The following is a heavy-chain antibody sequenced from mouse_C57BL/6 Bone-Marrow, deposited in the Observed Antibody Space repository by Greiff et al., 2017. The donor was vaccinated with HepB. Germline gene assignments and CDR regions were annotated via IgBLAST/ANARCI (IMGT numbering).Heavy chain of an antibody. Sequence: QVKLMESGAELARPGASVKLSCKASGYTFTSYGISWVKQRTGQGLEWIGEIYPRSGNTYYNEKFKGKATLTADKSSSTAYMELRSLTAEDSAVYFCARSRGYPWFAYWGQGTLVTVSA. CDR3: ARSRGYPWFAY. CDR1: GYTFTSYG. CDR2: IYPRSGNT. J-gene: IGHJ3*01. D-gene: IGHD2-2*01. V-gene: IGHV1-81*01.